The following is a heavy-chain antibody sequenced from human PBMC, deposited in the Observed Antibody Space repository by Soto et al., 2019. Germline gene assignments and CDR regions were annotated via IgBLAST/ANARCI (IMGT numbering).Heavy chain of an antibody. D-gene: IGHD6-6*01. Sequence: EVQLLESGGGLVQPGGSLRLSCATSGFTFSTYAMSWVRQAPGKGLEWVSGVRGSGGSIYYADSVKGRFTISRDTSKNTVYLQMTSLRAEDTAVYYCAKDATTAARPYDLGYWGQGTLVTVSS. J-gene: IGHJ4*02. CDR3: AKDATTAARPYDLGY. CDR2: VRGSGGSI. V-gene: IGHV3-23*01. CDR1: GFTFSTYA.